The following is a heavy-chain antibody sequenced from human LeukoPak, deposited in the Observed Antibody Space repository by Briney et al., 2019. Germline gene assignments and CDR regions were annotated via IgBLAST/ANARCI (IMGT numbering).Heavy chain of an antibody. CDR3: ASYSGSYSEGWWFDP. CDR1: GGSFSGYY. D-gene: IGHD1-26*01. CDR2: INHSGST. V-gene: IGHV4-34*01. J-gene: IGHJ5*02. Sequence: SETLSLTCAVYGGSFSGYYWSWIRQPPGKGLEWIGEINHSGSTNYNPSLKSRVTISVDTSKNQFSLKLSSVTAADTAVYYCASYSGSYSEGWWFDPWGQGTLVTVSS.